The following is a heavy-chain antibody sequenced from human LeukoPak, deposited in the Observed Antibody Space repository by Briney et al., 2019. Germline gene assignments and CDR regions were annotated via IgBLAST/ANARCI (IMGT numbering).Heavy chain of an antibody. CDR3: ARLKFYDSTGYSPGYYMDV. D-gene: IGHD3-22*01. CDR2: IYLTGNT. CDR1: GGAIISYY. J-gene: IGHJ6*03. V-gene: IGHV4-4*07. Sequence: PSETLSLTCSVSGGAIISYYWSWSRDPARTGPGWIWRIYLTGNTNYNPSLKTRVTMSTDLSKKQFSLRLRSVTAADTAVYYCARLKFYDSTGYSPGYYMDVWGKGTAVTVSS.